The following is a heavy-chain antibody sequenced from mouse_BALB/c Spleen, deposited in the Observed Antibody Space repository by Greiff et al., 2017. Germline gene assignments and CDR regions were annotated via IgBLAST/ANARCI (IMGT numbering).Heavy chain of an antibody. CDR3: QVGFAY. V-gene: IGHV1-54*01. D-gene: IGHD4-1*02. J-gene: IGHJ3*01. CDR2: INTGGGGT. CDR1: GFAFTSYL. Sequence: VQLQQSGAGLVKPGASVKLSCTASGFAFTSYLIAWVKQSPGQGLEWIGAINTGGGGTDYNDKVKGKATLTADKSSSTAYMQLSSLTSDDSAVYFCQVGFAYWGQGTLVTVSA.